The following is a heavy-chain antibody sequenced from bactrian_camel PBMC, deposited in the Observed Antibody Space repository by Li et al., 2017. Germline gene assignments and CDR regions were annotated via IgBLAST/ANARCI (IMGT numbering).Heavy chain of an antibody. D-gene: IGHD6*01. J-gene: IGHJ4*01. V-gene: IGHV3S1*01. Sequence: HVQLVESGGGSVQAGGSLRLSCAVSRYLYNSYCMGWFRQAPGQEREGVAAIWTGAGGTYYADNVQGRFTITHDNANHTMYLQLNSLEPEDTAMYYCAADDTPWSCLQVAGNSMHHGARGPRSPSP. CDR3: AADDTPWSCLQVAGNSMH. CDR1: RYLYNSYC. CDR2: IWTGAGGT.